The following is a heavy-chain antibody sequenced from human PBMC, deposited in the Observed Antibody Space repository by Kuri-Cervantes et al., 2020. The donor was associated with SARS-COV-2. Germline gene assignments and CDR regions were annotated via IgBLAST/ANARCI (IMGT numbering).Heavy chain of an antibody. CDR1: GYTFTSYY. J-gene: IGHJ6*02. D-gene: IGHD6-19*01. CDR2: INPSGGSA. Sequence: ASVKVSCKASGYTFTSYYMHWVRQAPGQGLEWMGLINPSGGSASYAQKFQGRATMTRDTSTRTVYMELSSLRSEDTAVYYCARDRTEYSSGWFMTYYFYGMDVWGQGTTVTVSS. CDR3: ARDRTEYSSGWFMTYYFYGMDV. V-gene: IGHV1-46*01.